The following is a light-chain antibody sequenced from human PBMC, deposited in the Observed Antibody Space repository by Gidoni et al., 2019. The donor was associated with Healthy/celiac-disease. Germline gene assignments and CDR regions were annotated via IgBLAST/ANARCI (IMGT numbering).Light chain of an antibody. V-gene: IGKV1-5*01. CDR2: DAS. CDR1: QTISSR. J-gene: IGKJ1*01. CDR3: QQYNSYPWT. Sequence: IQMTQSPSTLSASVGARVPITCRPSQTISSRLPWYQQKPGKAPKLLIYDASSLESGVPSRFSGSGSGTEFTLTISSLQPDDFATYYCQQYNSYPWTFGQGTKVEIK.